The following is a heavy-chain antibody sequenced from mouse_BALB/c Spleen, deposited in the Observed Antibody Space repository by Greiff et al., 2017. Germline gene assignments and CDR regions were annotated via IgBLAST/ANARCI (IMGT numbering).Heavy chain of an antibody. D-gene: IGHD2-4*01. CDR2: ISDGGSYT. J-gene: IGHJ3*01. Sequence: EVQRVESGGGLVKPGGSLKLSCAASGFTFSDYYMYWVRQTPEKRLEWVATISDGGSYTYYPDSVKGRFTISRDNAKNNLYLQMSSLKSEDTAMYYCARDYYDYDVWFAYWGQGTLVTVSA. CDR3: ARDYYDYDVWFAY. V-gene: IGHV5-4*02. CDR1: GFTFSDYY.